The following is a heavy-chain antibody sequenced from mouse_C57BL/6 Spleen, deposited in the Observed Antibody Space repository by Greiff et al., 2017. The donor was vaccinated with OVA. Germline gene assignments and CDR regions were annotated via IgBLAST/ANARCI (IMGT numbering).Heavy chain of an antibody. D-gene: IGHD3-2*02. CDR3: ARRDSSGSAWFAY. CDR1: GYTFTSYW. J-gene: IGHJ3*01. Sequence: QVQLQQPGAELVKPGASVKLSCKASGYTFTSYWMQWVKQRPGQGLEWIGEIDPSDSYTNYNQKFKGKATWTVDTSSSTAYMQLSSLTSEDSAVYYCARRDSSGSAWFAYWGQGTLVTVSA. CDR2: IDPSDSYT. V-gene: IGHV1-50*01.